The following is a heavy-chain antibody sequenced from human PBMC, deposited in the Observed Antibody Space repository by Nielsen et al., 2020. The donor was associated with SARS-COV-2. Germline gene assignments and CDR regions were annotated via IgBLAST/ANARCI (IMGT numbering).Heavy chain of an antibody. J-gene: IGHJ4*02. D-gene: IGHD2/OR15-2a*01. V-gene: IGHV4-30-4*01. CDR2: IYYSGRT. CDR1: GASISSSDSY. CDR3: ASLPALNNYSDS. Sequence: SETLSLTCTVSGASISSSDSYWTWIRQLPGKGLEWIGYIYYSGRTFYSPSLKSRVTISLDTSKNQFSLKLPSVTAADTAVYYCASLPALNNYSDSWGQGTLVTVSS.